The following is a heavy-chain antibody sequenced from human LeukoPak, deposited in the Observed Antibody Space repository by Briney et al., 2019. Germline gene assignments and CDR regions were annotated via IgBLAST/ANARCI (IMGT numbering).Heavy chain of an antibody. CDR1: GFTFSNAW. Sequence: GGSLRLSCAASGFTFSNAWMSWVRQAPGKWLEWVGRIKSKTDGRTTDYAAPVKGRFTISRDDSKNTLYLQMNSLKTEDTAVYYCTATARPGDYWGQGTLVTVSS. CDR3: TATARPGDY. D-gene: IGHD6-6*01. V-gene: IGHV3-15*01. CDR2: IKSKTDGRTT. J-gene: IGHJ4*02.